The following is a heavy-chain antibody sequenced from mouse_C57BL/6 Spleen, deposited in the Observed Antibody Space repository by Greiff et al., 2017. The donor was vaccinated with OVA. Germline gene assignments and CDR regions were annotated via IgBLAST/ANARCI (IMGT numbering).Heavy chain of an antibody. V-gene: IGHV1-50*01. D-gene: IGHD4-1*02. Sequence: QVQLQQPGAELVKPGASVKLSCKASGYTFTSYWMQWVKQRPGQGLEWIGEIDPSDSYTNYNQKFKGKATLTVYTSSSTSYMQLSSLTSEDSAVYYCSRKLQLRYFDYWGQGTTLTVSS. CDR2: IDPSDSYT. CDR3: SRKLQLRYFDY. J-gene: IGHJ2*01. CDR1: GYTFTSYW.